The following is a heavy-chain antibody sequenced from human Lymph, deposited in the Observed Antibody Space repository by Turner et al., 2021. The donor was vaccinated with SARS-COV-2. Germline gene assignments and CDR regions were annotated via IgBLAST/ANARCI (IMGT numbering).Heavy chain of an antibody. CDR1: GFTFSSYG. CDR3: ARGSAGGDV. CDR2: IWYDGSNT. J-gene: IGHJ6*02. V-gene: IGHV3-33*01. Sequence: QVQLVESGGGVVQPGRSLRLSCAASGFTFSSYGMHCVRQAPGKGLEWVAFIWYDGSNTYYADSAKGRFTISRDNSKNTLYLQMNSLRAEDTAVYYCARGSAGGDVWGQGTTVTVSS. D-gene: IGHD6-13*01.